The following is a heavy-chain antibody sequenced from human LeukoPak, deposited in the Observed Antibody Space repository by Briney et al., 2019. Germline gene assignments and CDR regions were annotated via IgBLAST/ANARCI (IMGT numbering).Heavy chain of an antibody. CDR1: GDSITNSY. J-gene: IGHJ5*01. Sequence: SETLSLTCTVSGDSITNSYWNWIRQPPGRGLEWIGRISYGGSTNYNPSLKSRVIISRDTSKNQFPLELTSVTAADPAIYSCAKRIIEARETGDSNWLDPWSQGTLVTVSS. CDR2: ISYGGST. D-gene: IGHD4-17*01. CDR3: AKRIIEARETGDSNWLDP. V-gene: IGHV4-59*08.